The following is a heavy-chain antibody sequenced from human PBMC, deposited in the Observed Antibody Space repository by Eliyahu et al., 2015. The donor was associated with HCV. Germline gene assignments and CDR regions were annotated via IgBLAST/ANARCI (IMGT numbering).Heavy chain of an antibody. CDR1: GGSIPTYY. CDR3: ASGGGGIAVAGTGGWFDP. Sequence: QVQLQESGPGLVKPSETLSLTCAVSGGSIPTYYWGWLRQPPGKGLEWXGXXHYXWSPNXNPSLKSRVTISVDTXKNQFSLNLTSVTAADTAVYYCASGGGGIAVAGTGGWFDPWGQGTLVTVSS. CDR2: XHYXWSP. V-gene: IGHV4-59*01. J-gene: IGHJ5*02. D-gene: IGHD6-19*01.